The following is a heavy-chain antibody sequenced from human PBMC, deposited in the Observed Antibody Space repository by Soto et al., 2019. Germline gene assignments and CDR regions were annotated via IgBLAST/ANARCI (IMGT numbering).Heavy chain of an antibody. CDR2: ISGSGGST. CDR3: AKDLSPGISTDYGGNSELYYYYGMDV. J-gene: IGHJ6*02. V-gene: IGHV3-23*01. D-gene: IGHD4-17*01. CDR1: GFTFSSYA. Sequence: EVQLLESGGGLVQPGGSLRLSCEASGFTFSSYAMSWVRQAPGKGLEWVSAISGSGGSTYYADSVKGRFTISRDNPKNSLYLQMNSLRAENTAVYYCAKDLSPGISTDYGGNSELYYYYGMDVWGQGTTVTVSS.